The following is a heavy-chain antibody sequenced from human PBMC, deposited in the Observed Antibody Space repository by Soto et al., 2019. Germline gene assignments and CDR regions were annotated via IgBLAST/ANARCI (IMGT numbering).Heavy chain of an antibody. CDR2: ISSSGGSA. J-gene: IGHJ4*02. CDR3: ARGATSPSY. CDR1: GFTFSSYG. Sequence: EVQLLESGGGLVQPGRSLRLSCVASGFTFSSYGMSWVRQAPGKGLEWVSAISSSGGSAYYADSVKGRFTISRDNSKNTLYLQMNSLRAEDTAVYYCARGATSPSYWGQGTLVTVSS. V-gene: IGHV3-23*01.